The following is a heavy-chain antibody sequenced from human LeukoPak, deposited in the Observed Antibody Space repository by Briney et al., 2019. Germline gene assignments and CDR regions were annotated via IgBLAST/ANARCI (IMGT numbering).Heavy chain of an antibody. D-gene: IGHD4-17*01. CDR1: GDSVSSNSAA. V-gene: IGHV6-1*01. Sequence: SQTLSLTCAISGDSVSSNSAAWNWIRQSPSRGLEWLGRTYYRSKWYNDYAVSVKSRITSNPDTSKNQFSLQLNSVTPEDTAVYYCARTDATPIYGDRVNWFDPWGQGTLVTVSS. J-gene: IGHJ5*02. CDR2: TYYRSKWYN. CDR3: ARTDATPIYGDRVNWFDP.